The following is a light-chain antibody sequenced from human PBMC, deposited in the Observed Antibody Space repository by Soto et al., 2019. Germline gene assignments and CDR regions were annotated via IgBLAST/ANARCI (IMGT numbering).Light chain of an antibody. V-gene: IGKV3-15*01. CDR1: QNVAGD. CDR3: QEYNGRSS. Sequence: RVTTQYPATMSVSPGERATLSCRASQNVAGDLAWYQQKPGQAPRLLIYRTSTRATGIPARFSGSGSGTEFTLTISSLQSEDFAVYYCQEYNGRSSFGQGTKVEIK. J-gene: IGKJ1*01. CDR2: RTS.